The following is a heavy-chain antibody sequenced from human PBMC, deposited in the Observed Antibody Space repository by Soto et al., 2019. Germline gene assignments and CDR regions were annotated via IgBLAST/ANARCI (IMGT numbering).Heavy chain of an antibody. Sequence: QVQLVQSGAEVKKPGASVKVSCKASGYTFTSYGINWVRQAPGQGLEWLGWISAYDGNTNYAQILQSRVSMTTDTSTNTAYMEVRSLRSDDTAVYYCARGGYYDSSGSRNYYYYGMNVWGQGTTVTVSS. CDR3: ARGGYYDSSGSRNYYYYGMNV. J-gene: IGHJ6*02. CDR1: GYTFTSYG. CDR2: ISAYDGNT. V-gene: IGHV1-18*01. D-gene: IGHD3-22*01.